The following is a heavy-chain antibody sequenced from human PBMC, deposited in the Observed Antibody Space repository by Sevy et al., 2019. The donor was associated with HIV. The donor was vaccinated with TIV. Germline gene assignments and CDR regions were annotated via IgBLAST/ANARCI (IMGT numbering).Heavy chain of an antibody. CDR2: AYPNSGGT. CDR3: ARDGGGGTTNSGMDV. CDR1: GYTFTGDY. V-gene: IGHV1-2*06. Sequence: ASVKVSCKASGYTFTGDYLHWVRQAPGQGLEWMGRAYPNSGGTNYARKFQGRVTMTRDTSSSTAYMELSRLRFDDTAVYYCARDGGGGTTNSGMDVWGQGTTVTVSS. D-gene: IGHD1-7*01. J-gene: IGHJ6*02.